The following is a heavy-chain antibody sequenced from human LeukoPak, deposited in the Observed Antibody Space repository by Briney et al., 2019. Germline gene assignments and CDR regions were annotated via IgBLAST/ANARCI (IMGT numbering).Heavy chain of an antibody. J-gene: IGHJ4*02. CDR3: AKDREVDAFGEFDY. CDR2: IRDDGINK. Sequence: PGGSLRLSCAVSGFTFTNYGVHWARQAPGKGLEWVAFIRDDGINKYYGDSVKGRFTISRDNSKNTVYLQMNSLRGEDTAVYYCAKDREVDAFGEFDYWGQGTLVTVSS. D-gene: IGHD3-16*01. V-gene: IGHV3-30*02. CDR1: GFTFTNYG.